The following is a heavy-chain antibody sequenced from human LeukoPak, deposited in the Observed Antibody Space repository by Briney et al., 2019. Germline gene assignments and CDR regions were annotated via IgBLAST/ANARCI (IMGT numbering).Heavy chain of an antibody. CDR3: ARDRDSSGWIDY. D-gene: IGHD6-19*01. CDR2: ISSSSSYI. V-gene: IGHV3-21*01. J-gene: IGHJ4*02. Sequence: GGSLRLSRAASGFTFSSYSMNWVRQAPGKGLEWVSSISSSSSYIYYADSVKGRFTISRDNAKNSLYLQMNSLRAEDTAVYYCARDRDSSGWIDYWGQGTLVTVSS. CDR1: GFTFSSYS.